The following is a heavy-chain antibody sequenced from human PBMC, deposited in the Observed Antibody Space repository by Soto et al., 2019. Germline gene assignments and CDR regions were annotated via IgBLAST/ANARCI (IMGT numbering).Heavy chain of an antibody. J-gene: IGHJ4*02. CDR3: ARGSFKNIRGANVY. Sequence: ASVKVSCKASGGTFSSYAISWVRQAPGQGLEWMGGIIPIFGTANYAQKFQGRVTITADKSTSTAYMELSSLRSEDTAVYYCARGSFKNIRGANVYWGQGTLVTVSS. CDR2: IIPIFGTA. D-gene: IGHD3-10*01. CDR1: GGTFSSYA. V-gene: IGHV1-69*06.